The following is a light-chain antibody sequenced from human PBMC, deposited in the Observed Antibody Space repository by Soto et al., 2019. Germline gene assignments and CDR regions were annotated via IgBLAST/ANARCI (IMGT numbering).Light chain of an antibody. CDR3: AAWDDRPGANYV. J-gene: IGLJ1*01. CDR2: RSS. CDR1: SSNIGSNY. Sequence: QSVLTQPPSASGTPGQRVTISCSGSSSNIGSNYVYWYQRLPGTAPKLLIYRSSQRPSGVPDRFSGSKSGTSASLAISGLRSEDEADYYCAAWDDRPGANYVFGTGTKVTVL. V-gene: IGLV1-47*01.